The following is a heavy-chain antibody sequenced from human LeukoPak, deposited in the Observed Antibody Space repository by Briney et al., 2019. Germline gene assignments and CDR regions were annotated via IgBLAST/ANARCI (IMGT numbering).Heavy chain of an antibody. V-gene: IGHV3-21*01. CDR2: ISSSSSYI. CDR3: GRDGRIWYYYDSSGYYHGAFDI. D-gene: IGHD3-22*01. CDR1: GFTFSSYS. J-gene: IGHJ3*02. Sequence: GGSLRLSCAASGFTFSSYSMNWVRQAPGKGLEWVSSISSSSSYIYYADSVKGRFTISRDNAKNSLYLQMNSLRAEDTAVYYCGRDGRIWYYYDSSGYYHGAFDIWGQGTMVTVSS.